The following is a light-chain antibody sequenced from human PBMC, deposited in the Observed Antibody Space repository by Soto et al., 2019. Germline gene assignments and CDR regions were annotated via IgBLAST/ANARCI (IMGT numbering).Light chain of an antibody. CDR2: GAS. V-gene: IGKV3-20*01. Sequence: EVVLTQSPDTLSLSPGETATLSCRASQSLRATYVAWYQQRPGQAPRLLIYGASFRATGIPARFSGRGSGTDFTLSISRLEPEGFAVYYCQQYVTSPRTFGQGTKVEIK. CDR1: QSLRATY. CDR3: QQYVTSPRT. J-gene: IGKJ1*01.